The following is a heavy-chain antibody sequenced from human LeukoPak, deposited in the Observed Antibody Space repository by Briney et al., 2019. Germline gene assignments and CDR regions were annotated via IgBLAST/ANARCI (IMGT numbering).Heavy chain of an antibody. V-gene: IGHV3-30*02. D-gene: IGHD2-2*01. CDR1: GFTFSSYG. CDR3: ARVMGRYCSSTSCYVDY. Sequence: GGSLRLSCASSGFTFSSYGMHWVRQAPGKGLEWVTFIRYDGSNKYYADSVKGRFTISRDNSKNTLYLQMNSLRAEDTAVYYCARVMGRYCSSTSCYVDYWGQGTLVTVSS. CDR2: IRYDGSNK. J-gene: IGHJ4*02.